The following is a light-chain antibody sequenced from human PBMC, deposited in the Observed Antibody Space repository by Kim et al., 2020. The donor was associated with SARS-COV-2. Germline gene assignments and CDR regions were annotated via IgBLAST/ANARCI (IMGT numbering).Light chain of an antibody. Sequence: QSVLTQPPSVSGAPGQRVTISCTGSSSNIGAGYDVHWYQQLPGTAPKLLIYGNSNRPSGVPDRFSGSKSGTSASLAITGLQAEDEADYYCQSYDSRSGVVFGGGTQLTVL. CDR1: SSNIGAGYD. CDR2: GNS. V-gene: IGLV1-40*01. CDR3: QSYDSRSGVV. J-gene: IGLJ2*01.